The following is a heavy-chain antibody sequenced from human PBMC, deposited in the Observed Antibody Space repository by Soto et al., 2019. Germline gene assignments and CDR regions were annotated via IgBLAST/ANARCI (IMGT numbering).Heavy chain of an antibody. CDR2: IIPIFGTA. D-gene: IGHD3-22*01. Sequence: GASVKVSCKASGGTFSSYAISRVRQAPGQGLEWMGGIIPIFGTANYAQKFQGRVTITADESTSTAYMELSSLRSEDTAVYYCARGGVSYYDSSGYYPDFDYWGQGTLVTVSS. CDR1: GGTFSSYA. J-gene: IGHJ4*02. V-gene: IGHV1-69*13. CDR3: ARGGVSYYDSSGYYPDFDY.